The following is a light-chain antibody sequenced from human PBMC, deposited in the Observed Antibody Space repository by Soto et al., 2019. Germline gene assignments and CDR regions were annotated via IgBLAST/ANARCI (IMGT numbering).Light chain of an antibody. V-gene: IGKV3-15*01. CDR3: HQSNDWWT. Sequence: EILMTQSPATLSVSPGERATLSCRASQSVSNNLAWYQQKPGQAPRLLIYGASTRATGIPARFSGSGSGTEFTLTISSLQSEDFAVYYCHQSNDWWTFGQGTKV. CDR1: QSVSNN. CDR2: GAS. J-gene: IGKJ1*01.